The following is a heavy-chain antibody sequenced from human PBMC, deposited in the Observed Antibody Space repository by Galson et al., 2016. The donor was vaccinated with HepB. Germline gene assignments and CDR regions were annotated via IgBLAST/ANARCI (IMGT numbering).Heavy chain of an antibody. J-gene: IGHJ4*02. CDR3: ARYHYGDYYFDS. Sequence: SLRLSCAASGFPFNHFWMHWVRQAAGKGPVWVARINNDGSSTNYADSVRGRFTISRDNGKNTLYLQIHSLRVDDTATYFCARYHYGDYYFDSWGRGTLVAVSS. CDR1: GFPFNHFW. V-gene: IGHV3-74*01. CDR2: INNDGSST. D-gene: IGHD4-17*01.